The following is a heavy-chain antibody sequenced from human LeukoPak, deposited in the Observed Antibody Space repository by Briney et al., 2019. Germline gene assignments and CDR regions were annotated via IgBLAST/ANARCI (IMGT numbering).Heavy chain of an antibody. D-gene: IGHD3-3*01. V-gene: IGHV1-2*02. J-gene: IGHJ6*03. CDR1: GYTLTGYY. Sequence: GASVKVSCKASGYTLTGYYMHWVRQAPGQGLEWMGWINPNSGGTNYAQKFQGRVTMTRDTSISTAYMELSRLRSDDTAVYYCARHGVRFIYYYYMDVWGKGTTVTVSS. CDR2: INPNSGGT. CDR3: ARHGVRFIYYYYMDV.